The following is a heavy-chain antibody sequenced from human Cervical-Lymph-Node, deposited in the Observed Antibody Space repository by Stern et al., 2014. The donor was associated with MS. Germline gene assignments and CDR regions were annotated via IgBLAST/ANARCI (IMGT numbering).Heavy chain of an antibody. CDR3: ASAWITGSHYELDF. D-gene: IGHD1-26*01. V-gene: IGHV3-30-3*01. CDR2: ISNDGSNK. CDR1: GFTFSNYA. J-gene: IGHJ4*02. Sequence: QVQLVQSGGGVVQPGRSLRLSCEASGFTFSNYAIHWVRQAPGKGLEWVAVISNDGSNKYYADSVRGRFTISRDNSKNTLYLQMNSLRTEDTAVYYCASAWITGSHYELDFWGQGTLVTVSS.